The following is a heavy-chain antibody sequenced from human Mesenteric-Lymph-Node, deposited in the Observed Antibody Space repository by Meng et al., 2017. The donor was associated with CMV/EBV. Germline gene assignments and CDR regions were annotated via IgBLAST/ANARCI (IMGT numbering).Heavy chain of an antibody. Sequence: GESLKISCAASGFTVSSFYMSWVRQAPGKGLEWVSIIYSDGTTYYADSVKGRFTISRDSSENTLYLQMNSLRGEDTAVYYCARDRGYSGYDFDFWGQGTLVTVSS. V-gene: IGHV3-66*01. CDR3: ARDRGYSGYDFDF. CDR2: IYSDGTT. J-gene: IGHJ4*02. CDR1: GFTVSSFY. D-gene: IGHD5-12*01.